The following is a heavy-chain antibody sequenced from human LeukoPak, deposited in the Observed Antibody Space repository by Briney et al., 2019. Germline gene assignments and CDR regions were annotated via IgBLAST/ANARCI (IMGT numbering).Heavy chain of an antibody. Sequence: GGSLRLSCAASGFTFSSYSMNWVRQAPGKGLEWVSYISSSSSTIYYADSVKGRFTISRDNARNSLSLQMNSLRAEDTAVYYCARAKRNGFDIWGQGTTVTVSS. CDR3: ARAKRNGFDI. J-gene: IGHJ3*02. CDR1: GFTFSSYS. CDR2: ISSSSSTI. V-gene: IGHV3-48*01.